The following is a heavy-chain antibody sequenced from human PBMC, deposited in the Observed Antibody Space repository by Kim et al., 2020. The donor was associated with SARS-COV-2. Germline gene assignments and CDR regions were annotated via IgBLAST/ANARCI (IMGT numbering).Heavy chain of an antibody. J-gene: IGHJ6*01. Sequence: SETLSLTCTVSGGSLSSSSYYWGWIRQPPGKGLEWIGTAYYIGNTYYNPSLKSRATISVDTSKNQFSLKLGSVTAADTAVYYCARRKRYSLGWHVAFYY. D-gene: IGHD6-19*01. V-gene: IGHV4-39*01. CDR1: GGSLSSSSYY. CDR2: AYYIGNT. CDR3: ARRKRYSLGWHVAFYY.